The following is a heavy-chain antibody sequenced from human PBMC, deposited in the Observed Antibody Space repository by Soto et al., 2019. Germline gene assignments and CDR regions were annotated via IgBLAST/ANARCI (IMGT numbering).Heavy chain of an antibody. CDR2: INAGNGNT. CDR1: GYTFTSYA. Sequence: QVQLVQSGAEVKKPGASVKVSCKASGYTFTSYAIHWVRQAPGQRLEWMGWINAGNGNTKYSQKFQGRVTITRDTSASTAYMELSSLRSEDTAVYYCARVMITFGGVIAKFDYWGQGTLVTVSS. CDR3: ARVMITFGGVIAKFDY. J-gene: IGHJ4*02. V-gene: IGHV1-3*01. D-gene: IGHD3-16*02.